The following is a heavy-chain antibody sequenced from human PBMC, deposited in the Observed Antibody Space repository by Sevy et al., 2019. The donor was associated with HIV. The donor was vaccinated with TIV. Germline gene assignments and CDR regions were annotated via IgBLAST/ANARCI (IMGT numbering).Heavy chain of an antibody. J-gene: IGHJ5*02. CDR1: GYTFTGYY. CDR2: INPNSGGT. CDR3: ARDSKWRIVGDTWNWFDP. Sequence: ASVKVSCKASGYTFTGYYMHWVRQAPGQGLEWMGWINPNSGGTNYAQKFQGRVTMTRDTSISTAYMELSRLRSDDTAVYYCARDSKWRIVGDTWNWFDPWGQGTLVTVSS. V-gene: IGHV1-2*02. D-gene: IGHD1-26*01.